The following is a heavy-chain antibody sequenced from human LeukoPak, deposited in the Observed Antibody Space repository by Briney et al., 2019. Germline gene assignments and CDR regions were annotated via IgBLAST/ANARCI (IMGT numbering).Heavy chain of an antibody. J-gene: IGHJ4*02. CDR3: AREHGSGTFDY. CDR1: GYTFTSYY. V-gene: IGHV1-46*01. CDR2: INPSGGGT. D-gene: IGHD3-10*01. Sequence: ASVKVSRKASGYTFTSYYMHWVRQAPGQGLEWMGIINPSGGGTSYAQKFQGRVTMTRDTSTSTVYMELSSLRSEDTAVYYCAREHGSGTFDYWGQGTLVTVSS.